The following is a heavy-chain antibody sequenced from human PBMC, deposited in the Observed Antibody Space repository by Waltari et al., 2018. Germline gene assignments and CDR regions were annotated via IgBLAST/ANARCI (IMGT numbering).Heavy chain of an antibody. J-gene: IGHJ4*02. D-gene: IGHD2-2*01. CDR1: GFTFNNYN. Sequence: DVQLVESGGGLVKPGGSLRLSCAASGFTFNNYNMYWVRQSPGRGLEWVASISSSSSFMYYSDSVKGRFIVSRESLKSTMFLQMDSLRPDDTAVYYCTRDWDYQDRNRNYWGQGTLVTVSS. CDR2: ISSSSSFM. V-gene: IGHV3-21*02. CDR3: TRDWDYQDRNRNY.